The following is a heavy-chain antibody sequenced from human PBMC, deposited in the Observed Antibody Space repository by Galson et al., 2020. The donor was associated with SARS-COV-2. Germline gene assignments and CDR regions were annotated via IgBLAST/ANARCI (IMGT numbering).Heavy chain of an antibody. CDR3: VRVDYEILTGYYDPFDY. CDR2: IDWDDDK. J-gene: IGHJ4*02. V-gene: IGHV2-70*01. Sequence: SGPTLVKPTQTLTLTCTFSGFSLTTSGMCVSWIRQPPGKALEWLALIDWDDDKYYSTSLKTRLTISKDTSKNQVVLTMTNMDPVDTATYYCVRVDYEILTGYYDPFDYWGQGTLVTVSS. CDR1: GFSLTTSGMC. D-gene: IGHD3-9*01.